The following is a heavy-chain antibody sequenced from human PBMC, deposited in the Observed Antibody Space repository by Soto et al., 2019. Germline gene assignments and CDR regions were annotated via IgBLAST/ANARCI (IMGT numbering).Heavy chain of an antibody. CDR2: INHSGST. CDR3: ARHDGRRGYDRRYYFDY. J-gene: IGHJ4*02. D-gene: IGHD5-12*01. V-gene: IGHV4-34*01. CDR1: GGSFSGYY. Sequence: PSETLSLTCAVYGGSFSGYYWSWIRQPPGKGLEWIGEINHSGSTNYNPSLKSRVTISVDTSKNQFSLKLSSVTAADTAVYYCARHDGRRGYDRRYYFDYWGQGTLVTVSS.